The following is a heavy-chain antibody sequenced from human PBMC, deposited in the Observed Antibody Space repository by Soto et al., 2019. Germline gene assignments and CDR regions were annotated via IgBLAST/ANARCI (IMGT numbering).Heavy chain of an antibody. J-gene: IGHJ4*02. Sequence: QLQLQESGSGLVKPSQTLSLTCAVSGGSISSGGYSWSWIRQPPGKGLEWIGYIYHSGSTYYNPSPKSRVTRSVDRSKNQFSLKLSSVTAADTDVYYCAAGGGLPRYYWGQGTLVTVSS. CDR2: IYHSGST. CDR1: GGSISSGGYS. CDR3: AAGGGLPRYY. V-gene: IGHV4-30-2*01. D-gene: IGHD5-12*01.